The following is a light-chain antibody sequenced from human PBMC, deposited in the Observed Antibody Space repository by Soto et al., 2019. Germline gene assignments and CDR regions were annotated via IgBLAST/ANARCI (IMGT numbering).Light chain of an antibody. CDR1: SSDVGGYNF. Sequence: QSVLTQPASMSGSPGQSITISCTGTSSDVGGYNFVSWYQQHPGKAPKLIISEVNKRPSGVSYRFSGSKSGNTASLTISGLQGEDEADYYCCSFAGSYYVFGTGTKVTVL. J-gene: IGLJ1*01. CDR3: CSFAGSYYV. V-gene: IGLV2-23*02. CDR2: EVN.